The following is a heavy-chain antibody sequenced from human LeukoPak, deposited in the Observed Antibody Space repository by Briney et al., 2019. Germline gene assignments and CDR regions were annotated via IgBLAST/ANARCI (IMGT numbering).Heavy chain of an antibody. CDR2: ISSSSSTI. CDR1: GFTFSSYS. Sequence: PTGGSLRLSCAGSGFTFSSYSMNWVRQAPGKGLEWVSYISSSSSTIYYADSVRGRFTISRDNAKNSLYLQMNSLRAEDTAVYYCARGPLGVAQSGFYYWGQGTLVTVSS. J-gene: IGHJ4*02. D-gene: IGHD3-3*01. CDR3: ARGPLGVAQSGFYY. V-gene: IGHV3-48*01.